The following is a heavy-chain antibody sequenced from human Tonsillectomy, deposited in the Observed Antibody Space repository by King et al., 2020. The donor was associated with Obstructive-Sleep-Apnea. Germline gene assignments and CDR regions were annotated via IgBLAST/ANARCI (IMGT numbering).Heavy chain of an antibody. CDR3: TTRPPGGATTFDY. J-gene: IGHJ4*02. Sequence: EVQLVESGGGLVKPGGSLRLSCAASGFTFSNAWMSWVRQAPGKGLEWVGRIKSKTDGGTTDYAAPVKGRFTISRDDSKNTLYLQMNSLKTEDTAVYYCTTRPPGGATTFDYWGQGTLVTVSS. D-gene: IGHD1-26*01. CDR2: IKSKTDGGTT. V-gene: IGHV3-15*01. CDR1: GFTFSNAW.